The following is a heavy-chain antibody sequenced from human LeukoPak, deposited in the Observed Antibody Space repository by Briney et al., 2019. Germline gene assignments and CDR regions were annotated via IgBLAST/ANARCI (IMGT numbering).Heavy chain of an antibody. CDR1: GFTFSTYE. CDR3: ARGQTY. Sequence: LGGSLLLSCAASGFTFSTYEMNWVRQAPGKGLEWVSYISFSGSTIYYAASVKGRFTISRDNAKNSLYLQMNSLRAEDTAVYYCARGQTYWGQGTLVTVSS. J-gene: IGHJ4*02. V-gene: IGHV3-48*03. CDR2: ISFSGSTI.